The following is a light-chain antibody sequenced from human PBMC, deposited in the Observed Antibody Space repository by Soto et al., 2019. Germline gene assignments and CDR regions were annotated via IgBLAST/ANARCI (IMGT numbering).Light chain of an antibody. J-gene: IGKJ4*02. CDR2: GAS. CDR1: QSLSKS. CDR3: QQRSSWPLT. V-gene: IGKV3-11*01. Sequence: EIVLTQSPATLSLSPGERATLSCRASQSLSKSLVWYQQKPGQAPRLLIDGASNRATGIPDRFSGSEYGTDFTLTISSLETEDFAVYFCQQRSSWPLTFGGGTKVDIK.